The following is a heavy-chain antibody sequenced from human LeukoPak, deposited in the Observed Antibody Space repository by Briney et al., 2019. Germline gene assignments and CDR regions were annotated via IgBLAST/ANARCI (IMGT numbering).Heavy chain of an antibody. V-gene: IGHV3-53*01. CDR2: IYSDNT. CDR3: AKSSDDFWSGYYFHYYYYMDV. Sequence: GGSLRLSCTVSGFTVSSNSMSWVRQAPGKGLEWVSFIYSDNTHYSDSVKGRFTISRDNSKNTLYLQMNSLRAEDTAVYYCAKSSDDFWSGYYFHYYYYMDVWGKGTTVAVSS. CDR1: GFTVSSNS. D-gene: IGHD3-3*01. J-gene: IGHJ6*03.